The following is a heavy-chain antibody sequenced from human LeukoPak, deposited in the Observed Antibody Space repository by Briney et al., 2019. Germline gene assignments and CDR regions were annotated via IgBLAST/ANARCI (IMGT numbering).Heavy chain of an antibody. CDR2: ISAGGGTT. D-gene: IGHD6-19*01. CDR3: AEDSSGWCDIDIDV. V-gene: IGHV3-23*01. Sequence: PGGSLRLSRAASEFTYSSYTMTWVRQAPGKGLEWVSGISAGGGTTYYADSVKGRFSISRDNSKKTVYLQMNSLRAEDTAVYYDAEDSSGWCDIDIDVWGKGTTVTVSS. J-gene: IGHJ6*03. CDR1: EFTYSSYT.